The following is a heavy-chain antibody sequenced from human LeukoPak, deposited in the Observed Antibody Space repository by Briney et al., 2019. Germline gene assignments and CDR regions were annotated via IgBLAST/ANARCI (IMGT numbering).Heavy chain of an antibody. CDR1: GGSISSYY. CDR3: ARDRHGLPTGSKYYGMDV. CDR2: IYYSGST. Sequence: PSETLSLTCTVSGGSISSYYWSWIRQPPGKGLEWIGYIYYSGSTNYNPSLKSRVTISVDTSKNQFSLKLSSVTAADTAVYYCARDRHGLPTGSKYYGMDVWGQGTTVTVSS. D-gene: IGHD3-10*01. J-gene: IGHJ6*02. V-gene: IGHV4-59*01.